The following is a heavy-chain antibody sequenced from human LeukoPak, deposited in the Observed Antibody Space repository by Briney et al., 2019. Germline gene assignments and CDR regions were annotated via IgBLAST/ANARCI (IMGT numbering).Heavy chain of an antibody. CDR2: ISSSSSYI. CDR3: ARDGDYGEGYFDY. Sequence: GGSLRLSCAASGFTFSSYSMNWVRQAPGKGLEWVSSISSSSSYIYYADSAKGRFTISRDNAKNSLYLQMNSLRAEDTAVYYCARDGDYGEGYFDYWGQGTLVTVSS. D-gene: IGHD4-17*01. J-gene: IGHJ4*02. CDR1: GFTFSSYS. V-gene: IGHV3-21*01.